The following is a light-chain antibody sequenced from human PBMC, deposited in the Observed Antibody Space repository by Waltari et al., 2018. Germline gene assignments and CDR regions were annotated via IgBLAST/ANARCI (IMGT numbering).Light chain of an antibody. J-gene: IGLJ2*01. V-gene: IGLV3-19*01. CDR3: NSRDSSGNHVR. CDR2: GKN. Sequence: SSELTQDPAVSVALGQTVRITCQGDSLRTYYARWYQQRPGQAPVLVIYGKNNRPSGIPDRFSGSSSGKTASLTIRGAQAEEEADYYCNSRDSSGNHVRFGGGTKLTVL. CDR1: SLRTYY.